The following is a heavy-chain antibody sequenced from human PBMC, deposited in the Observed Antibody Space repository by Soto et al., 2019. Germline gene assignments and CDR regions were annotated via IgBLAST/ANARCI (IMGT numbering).Heavy chain of an antibody. CDR3: ARAQYSIFGDYYYGMDV. D-gene: IGHD3-9*01. Sequence: ETLSLTCTVSGGSISSYYWSWIRQPPGKGLEWIGYIYYSGSTNYNPSLKSRVTISVDTSKNQFSLKLSSVTAADTAVYYCARAQYSIFGDYYYGMDVWGQGTTVTVSS. CDR1: GGSISSYY. J-gene: IGHJ6*02. CDR2: IYYSGST. V-gene: IGHV4-59*01.